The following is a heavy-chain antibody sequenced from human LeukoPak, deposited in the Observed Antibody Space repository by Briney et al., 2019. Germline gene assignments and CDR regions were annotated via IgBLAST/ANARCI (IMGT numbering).Heavy chain of an antibody. CDR1: GFTFSSYS. V-gene: IGHV3-21*04. CDR2: ISSSSSYI. D-gene: IGHD6-19*01. J-gene: IGHJ4*02. Sequence: GGSLRLSCAASGFTFSSYSMNWVRQAPGKGLEWVSSISSSSSYIYYADSVKGRFTISRDNAKNSLYLQMNSLRAEDTAVYYCAKEEQWLVLYYFDYWGQGTLVTVSS. CDR3: AKEEQWLVLYYFDY.